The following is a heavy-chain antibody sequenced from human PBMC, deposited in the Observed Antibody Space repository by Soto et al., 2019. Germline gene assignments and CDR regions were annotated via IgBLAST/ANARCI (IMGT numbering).Heavy chain of an antibody. Sequence: SETLSLTCTVSGGSISSSSYYWGWIRQPPGKGLEWIGSIYYSGSTYYNPSLKSRVTISVDTSKNQFSLKLSSVTAADTAVYYCARHAYCGGDCYRWEGYYYYGMDVWGQGTTVTVSS. CDR1: GGSISSSSYY. V-gene: IGHV4-39*01. J-gene: IGHJ6*02. CDR2: IYYSGST. CDR3: ARHAYCGGDCYRWEGYYYYGMDV. D-gene: IGHD2-21*02.